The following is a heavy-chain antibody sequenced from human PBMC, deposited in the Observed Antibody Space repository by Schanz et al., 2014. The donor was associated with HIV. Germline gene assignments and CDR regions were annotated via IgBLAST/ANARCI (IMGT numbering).Heavy chain of an antibody. CDR1: GFNFNSYG. V-gene: IGHV3-49*04. Sequence: VQLVESGGGVVQPGRSLRLSCVASGFNFNSYGMHWVRQAPGKGLEWVGFIKSKAYGGTPEYAASVKGRFTISRDDSKSIAYLQLNSLRADDTAIYYCVKAYSSGFSGAGSWGQGALVTVSS. CDR3: VKAYSSGFSGAGS. CDR2: IKSKAYGGTP. D-gene: IGHD5-18*01. J-gene: IGHJ5*02.